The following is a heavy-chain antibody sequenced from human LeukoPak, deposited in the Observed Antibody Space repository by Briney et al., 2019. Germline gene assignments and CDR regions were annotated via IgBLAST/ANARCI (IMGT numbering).Heavy chain of an antibody. V-gene: IGHV1-2*02. D-gene: IGHD6-13*01. CDR1: GYTFTGYY. CDR2: INPNSGGT. Sequence: ASVKVSCKASGYTFTGYYMHWVRQAPEQGLEWMGWINPNSGGTNYAQKFQGRVTMTRDTSISTAYMELSRLRSDDTAVYYCARGRDSSSHFDYWGQGTLVTVSS. J-gene: IGHJ4*02. CDR3: ARGRDSSSHFDY.